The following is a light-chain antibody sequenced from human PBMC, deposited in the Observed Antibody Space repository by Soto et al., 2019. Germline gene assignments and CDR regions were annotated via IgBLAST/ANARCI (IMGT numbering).Light chain of an antibody. V-gene: IGKV1-5*01. CDR3: LQHNSYPALT. CDR1: QSISSW. J-gene: IGKJ4*01. Sequence: DIKMTQSPSTLSATVGDRVTITCRASQSISSWLAWYQQKPGKAPKLLIYDASSLESGVPSGFSGSGSGTEFTLTISSLQPEDFATYYCLQHNSYPALTFGGGTKVDI. CDR2: DAS.